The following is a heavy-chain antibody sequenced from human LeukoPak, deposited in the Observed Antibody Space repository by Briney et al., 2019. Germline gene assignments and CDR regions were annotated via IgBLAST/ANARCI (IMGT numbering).Heavy chain of an antibody. D-gene: IGHD6-6*01. CDR3: ARGSTSSSSQAFDI. CDR1: GYTFTSYD. Sequence: ASVKVSCKASGYTFTSYDINWVRQATGQGLEWMGWMNPNSGNTGYAQKFQGRVTITRNTSISTAYMELSGLRSEDTAVYYCARGSTSSSSQAFDIWGQGTMVTVSS. V-gene: IGHV1-8*03. CDR2: MNPNSGNT. J-gene: IGHJ3*02.